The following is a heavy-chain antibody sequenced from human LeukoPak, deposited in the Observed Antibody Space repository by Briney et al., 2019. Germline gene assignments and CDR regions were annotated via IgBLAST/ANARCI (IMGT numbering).Heavy chain of an antibody. V-gene: IGHV3-23*01. CDR1: GFTFNNYA. D-gene: IGHD5-12*01. CDR2: IRGST. J-gene: IGHJ4*02. Sequence: GASLRLSCAASGFTFNNYAMSWVRQAPGKGLEWVSLIRGSTYYADSVKGRFTISRDNSQNTLYLQMNSLRAEDTALYYCAKDLGGSTDYSGEGNLVTVSS. CDR3: AKDLGGSTDY.